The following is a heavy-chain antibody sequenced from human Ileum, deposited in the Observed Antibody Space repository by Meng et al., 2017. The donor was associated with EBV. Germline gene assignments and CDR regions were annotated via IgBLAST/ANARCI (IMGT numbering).Heavy chain of an antibody. CDR2: INHSGST. Sequence: QLRQGGAGLLKPSETLSPPCAVHGRSFSGYYWSWIRQPPGKGLEWIGEINHSGSTNYNPSLKSRVTISVDTSKNQFSLKLSSVTAADTAVYYCARGRGYGDYGSLYWGQGTLVTVSS. CDR3: ARGRGYGDYGSLY. V-gene: IGHV4-34*02. J-gene: IGHJ4*02. D-gene: IGHD4-17*01. CDR1: GRSFSGYY.